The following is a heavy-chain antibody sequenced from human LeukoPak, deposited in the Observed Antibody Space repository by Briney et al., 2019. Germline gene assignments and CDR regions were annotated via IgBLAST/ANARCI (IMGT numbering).Heavy chain of an antibody. D-gene: IGHD1-20*01. J-gene: IGHJ4*02. V-gene: IGHV3-7*01. Sequence: PGGSLRLSCAASGFTFSSYSMNWVRQAPGKGLEWVANIKEDGSEKYYVGSVKGRFTISRDNAKNSLYLQMNSLRAEDTAVYYCASHRVANWNWGQGTLVTVSS. CDR3: ASHRVANWN. CDR2: IKEDGSEK. CDR1: GFTFSSYS.